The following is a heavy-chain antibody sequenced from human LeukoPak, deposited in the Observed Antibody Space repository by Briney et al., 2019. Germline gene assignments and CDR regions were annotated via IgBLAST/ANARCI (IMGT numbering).Heavy chain of an antibody. J-gene: IGHJ1*01. CDR2: LSGNGGST. V-gene: IGHV3-23*01. D-gene: IGHD3-22*01. CDR1: GFTFSSYA. Sequence: GGSLRLSCAASGFTFSSYAMSWVRQAPGKGLEWVSTLSGNGGSTYYADSVKGRFTISRDNSKNTLYLQMNSLRAEDTAVYYCARGKYDSSPFLQHWGQGTLVTVSS. CDR3: ARGKYDSSPFLQH.